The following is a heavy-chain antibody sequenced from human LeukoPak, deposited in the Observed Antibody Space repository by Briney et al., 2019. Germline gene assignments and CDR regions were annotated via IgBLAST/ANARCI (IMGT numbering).Heavy chain of an antibody. Sequence: SETLSLTCTVSGGSIRSSYYYWGWIRQPPGKGLEWIGSIYDSGSTYYNPSLKSRVTISVDTSKNQFSLKLNSVTAADTAVYYCARASGAIDPWGQGTLVTVSS. J-gene: IGHJ5*02. CDR2: IYDSGST. CDR1: GGSIRSSYYY. V-gene: IGHV4-39*01. CDR3: ARASGAIDP. D-gene: IGHD3-10*01.